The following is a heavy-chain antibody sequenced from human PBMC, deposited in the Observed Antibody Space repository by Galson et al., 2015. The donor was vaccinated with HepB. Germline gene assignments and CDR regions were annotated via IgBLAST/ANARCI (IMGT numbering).Heavy chain of an antibody. CDR2: IWYDGSNK. J-gene: IGHJ6*02. D-gene: IGHD5-18*01. Sequence: LSCAASGFTFSSYGMHWVRQAPGKGLEWVAVIWYDGSNKYYADSVKGRFTISRDNSKNTLYLQMNSLRAEDTAVYYCARARGYSYGYGMDVWGQGTTVTVSS. CDR3: ARARGYSYGYGMDV. V-gene: IGHV3-33*08. CDR1: GFTFSSYG.